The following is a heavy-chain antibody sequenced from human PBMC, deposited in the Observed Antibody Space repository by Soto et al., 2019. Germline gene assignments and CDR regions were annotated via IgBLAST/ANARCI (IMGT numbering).Heavy chain of an antibody. Sequence: QVQLVQSGAEVKKPGSSVKVSCKASGGTFSSYAISWVRQAPGQGLEWMGGIIPIFGTANYAQKFQGRVTIPADESTSTAYMELSSVRSEDTAVYYCARVYNDCVGGSYRSPYYFDYWGQGTLVTVSS. CDR3: ARVYNDCVGGSYRSPYYFDY. J-gene: IGHJ4*02. V-gene: IGHV1-69*01. D-gene: IGHD3-16*02. CDR1: GGTFSSYA. CDR2: IIPIFGTA.